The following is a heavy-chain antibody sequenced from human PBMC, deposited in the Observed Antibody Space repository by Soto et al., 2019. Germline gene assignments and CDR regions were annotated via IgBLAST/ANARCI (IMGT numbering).Heavy chain of an antibody. Sequence: PSETLSLTCAVHGGSFSGYYWSWIRQPPGKGLEWIGEINHSGSTNYNPSLKSRVTISVDTSKNQFSLKLSSVTAADTAVYYCARVSGIYYYGMDVWGQGTTVT. J-gene: IGHJ6*02. D-gene: IGHD3-10*01. V-gene: IGHV4-34*01. CDR1: GGSFSGYY. CDR2: INHSGST. CDR3: ARVSGIYYYGMDV.